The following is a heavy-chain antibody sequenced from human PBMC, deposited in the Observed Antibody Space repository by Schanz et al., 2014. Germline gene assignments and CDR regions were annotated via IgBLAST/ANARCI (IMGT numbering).Heavy chain of an antibody. Sequence: EVHLVESGGGLVQPGGSLRLSCAASGITFSSHSFNWVRQAPGKGLEWVSIIFTDGRTYYADSVKGRFTISRDSSKNTLFLQMNSLRAEDTAVYYCVRVSFADPRLYRGMDRDIDYWGQGTLVTVSS. CDR2: IFTDGRT. V-gene: IGHV3-66*01. D-gene: IGHD5-18*01. J-gene: IGHJ4*02. CDR1: GITFSSHS. CDR3: VRVSFADPRLYRGMDRDIDY.